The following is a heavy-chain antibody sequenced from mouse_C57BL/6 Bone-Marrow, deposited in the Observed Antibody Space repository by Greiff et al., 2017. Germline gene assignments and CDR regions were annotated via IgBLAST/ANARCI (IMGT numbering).Heavy chain of an antibody. CDR3: ARPYYYGSSYLDY. D-gene: IGHD1-1*01. J-gene: IGHJ2*01. CDR2: IHPNSGST. CDR1: GYTFTSYW. Sequence: VQLQQPGAELVKPGASVKLSCKASGYTFTSYWMHWVKQRPGQGLEWIGMIHPNSGSTNYNEKFKSKATLAVDTSSSTAYMQLSSLTSEDSEVYYCARPYYYGSSYLDYWGQGTTLTVSS. V-gene: IGHV1-64*01.